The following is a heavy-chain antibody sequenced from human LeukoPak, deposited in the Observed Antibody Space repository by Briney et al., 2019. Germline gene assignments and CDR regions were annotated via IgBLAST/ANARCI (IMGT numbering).Heavy chain of an antibody. CDR2: IKQDGSEK. D-gene: IGHD3-10*01. V-gene: IGHV3-7*01. CDR1: GFTFSSYW. Sequence: PGGSLRLSCAASGFTFSSYWMSWVRQAPGKGLEWVANIKQDGSEKYYVDSVKGRFTIFRDNAKNSLYLQMNSLRAEDTAVYYCARDGGSGSYYKGVYWGQGTLVTVSS. J-gene: IGHJ4*02. CDR3: ARDGGSGSYYKGVY.